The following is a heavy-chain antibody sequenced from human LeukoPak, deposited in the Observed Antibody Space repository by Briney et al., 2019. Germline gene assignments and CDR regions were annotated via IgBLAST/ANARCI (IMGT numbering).Heavy chain of an antibody. CDR1: GGSFSGYY. CDR2: INHSGST. J-gene: IGHJ4*02. CDR3: ARVAPPTMDYFDY. D-gene: IGHD1-1*01. V-gene: IGHV4-34*01. Sequence: SETLSLTCAVYGGSFSGYYWSWIRQPPGKGLEWIGEINHSGSTNYNPSLKSRVTISVDTSKNQFSLKLSSVTAADTAVYYCARVAPPTMDYFDYWGQGTLVTVSS.